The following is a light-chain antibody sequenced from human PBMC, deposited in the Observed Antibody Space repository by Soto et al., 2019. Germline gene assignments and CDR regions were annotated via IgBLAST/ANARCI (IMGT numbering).Light chain of an antibody. V-gene: IGKV3-20*01. CDR3: PQYGSSPPIT. Sequence: EIVLTQSPGTLSLSPGERATLSCRASQSVSSSYLAWYQQKPGQAPRLLIYGASSRATGIPDRFSGSGSGTDFTHTVSRLEPEDFAVYYCPQYGSSPPITFGQGTRLEIK. CDR1: QSVSSSY. J-gene: IGKJ5*01. CDR2: GAS.